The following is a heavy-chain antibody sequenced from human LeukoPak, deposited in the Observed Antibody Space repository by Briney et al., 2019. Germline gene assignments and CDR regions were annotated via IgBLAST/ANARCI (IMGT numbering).Heavy chain of an antibody. CDR1: GFTFSSDA. CDR2: ISFNGAST. CDR3: ARDSAECTGGYCYLVS. D-gene: IGHD2-8*02. J-gene: IGHJ4*02. Sequence: GGSLRLSCAASGFTFSSDAMSWVRQAPGKGLEWVSDISFNGASTYYADSVKGRFTISRDNAKNTLYLQMNSLRAEDTAVYYCARDSAECTGGYCYLVSWGQGTLVTVSS. V-gene: IGHV3-23*01.